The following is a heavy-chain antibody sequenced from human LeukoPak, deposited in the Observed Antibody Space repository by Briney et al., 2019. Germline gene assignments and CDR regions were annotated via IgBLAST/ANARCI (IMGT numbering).Heavy chain of an antibody. V-gene: IGHV3-30*18. CDR2: ISYDGSNK. J-gene: IGHJ4*02. Sequence: GGSLRLSCAASGITFSSYGMHWVRQAPGKGLEWVAVISYDGSNKYYADSVKGRFTISRDNSKNTLYLQMNSLRAEDTAVYYCAKDPFTVAGTANYFDYWGQGTLLTVSS. D-gene: IGHD6-19*01. CDR3: AKDPFTVAGTANYFDY. CDR1: GITFSSYG.